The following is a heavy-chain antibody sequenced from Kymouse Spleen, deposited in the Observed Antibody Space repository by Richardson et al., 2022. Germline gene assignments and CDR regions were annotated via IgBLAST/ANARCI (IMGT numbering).Heavy chain of an antibody. J-gene: IGHJ6*02. V-gene: IGHV4-39*01. CDR1: GGSISSSSYY. CDR3: ADWNFYYYGMDV. D-gene: IGHD1-7*01. CDR2: IYYSGST. Sequence: QLQLQESGPGLVKPSETLSLTCTVSGGSISSSSYYWGWIRQPPGKGLEWIGSIYYSGSTYYNPSLKSRVTISVDTSKNQFSLKLSSVTAADTAVYYCADWNFYYYGMDVWGQGTTVTVSS.